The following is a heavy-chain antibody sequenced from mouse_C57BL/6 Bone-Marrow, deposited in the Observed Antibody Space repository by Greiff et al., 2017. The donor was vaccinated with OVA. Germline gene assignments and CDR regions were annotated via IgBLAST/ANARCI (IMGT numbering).Heavy chain of an antibody. D-gene: IGHD1-1*01. CDR3: AREGTTVVATPFDY. CDR1: GYTFTSYW. V-gene: IGHV1-64*01. CDR2: IHPNSGST. Sequence: QVQLQQSGAELVKPGASVKLSCKASGYTFTSYWMHWVKQRPGQGLEWIGMIHPNSGSTNYNEKFKSKATLTVDKSSSTAYMQLSSLTSEDSAVYYCAREGTTVVATPFDYWGQGTTLTVSS. J-gene: IGHJ2*01.